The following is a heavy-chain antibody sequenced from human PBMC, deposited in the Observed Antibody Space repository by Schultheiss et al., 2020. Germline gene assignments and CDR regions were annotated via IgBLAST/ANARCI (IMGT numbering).Heavy chain of an antibody. CDR1: GFTFSTYA. V-gene: IGHV3-33*08. Sequence: GGSLRLSCAASGFTFSTYAMHWVRQAPGKGLEWVAVIWYDGSNKYYADSVKGRFTISRDNSKNTLYLQMNSLRAEDTAVYYCARVAVAGTWYFQHWGQGTLVTVSS. D-gene: IGHD6-19*01. CDR2: IWYDGSNK. CDR3: ARVAVAGTWYFQH. J-gene: IGHJ1*01.